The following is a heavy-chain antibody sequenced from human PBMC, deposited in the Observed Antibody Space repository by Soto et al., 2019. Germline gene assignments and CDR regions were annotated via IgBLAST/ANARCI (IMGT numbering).Heavy chain of an antibody. D-gene: IGHD3-9*01. J-gene: IGHJ4*02. CDR2: IYYSGST. V-gene: IGHV4-39*07. Sequence: SETLSLTCTVSGGSISSSSYYWGWIRQPPGKGLEWIGSIYYSGSTYYNPSLKSRVTISVDTAKNQFSLKLSSVTAADTAVYYCARRYFDWLSYYWGQGTLVTVSS. CDR3: ARRYFDWLSYY. CDR1: GGSISSSSYY.